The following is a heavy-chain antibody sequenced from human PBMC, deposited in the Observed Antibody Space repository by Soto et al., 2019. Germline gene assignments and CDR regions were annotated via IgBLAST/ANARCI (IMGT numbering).Heavy chain of an antibody. CDR1: GFPFGDYA. Sequence: GGSLRLSCTASGFPFGDYAVSWFRQAPGKGLEWVCFIRSNAYGGTTEHAASVKGRFTISRDDSKSIAYLQMNSLKTEDTAVYYCTRDIAAAGRYYYYGMDVWGQGTTVTVSS. V-gene: IGHV3-49*03. CDR3: TRDIAAAGRYYYYGMDV. CDR2: IRSNAYGGTT. J-gene: IGHJ6*02. D-gene: IGHD6-13*01.